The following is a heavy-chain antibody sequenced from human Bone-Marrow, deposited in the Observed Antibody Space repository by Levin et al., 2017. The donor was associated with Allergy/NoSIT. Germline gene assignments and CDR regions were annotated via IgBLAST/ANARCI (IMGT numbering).Heavy chain of an antibody. V-gene: IGHV6-1*01. CDR1: GASVSSNNAA. CDR3: TRDYSSSWHYFDD. Sequence: SETLSLTCAISGASVSSNNAAWNWIRQSPSRGLEWLGRAYSRSRWYFDYAVSVKSRITINPDTSKNQFSLQLNSVTPEDTAVYYCTRDYSSSWHYFDDWGQGTLVTVSS. D-gene: IGHD6-13*01. J-gene: IGHJ4*02. CDR2: AYSRSRWYF.